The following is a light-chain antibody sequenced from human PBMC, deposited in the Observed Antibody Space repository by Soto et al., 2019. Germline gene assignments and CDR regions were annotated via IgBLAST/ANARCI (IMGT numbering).Light chain of an antibody. CDR1: SSDVGTYNY. CDR2: DVS. CDR3: CSYAGGYTHAV. J-gene: IGLJ2*01. V-gene: IGLV2-11*01. Sequence: QYALTQPRSVSGPPGQSASISCSGTSSDVGTYNYVSWYQQHPGKAPKLMIYDVSKRPSGVPDRFSGSKSGNTASLTISGLQAEDEADYYCCSYAGGYTHAVFGGGTQLTVL.